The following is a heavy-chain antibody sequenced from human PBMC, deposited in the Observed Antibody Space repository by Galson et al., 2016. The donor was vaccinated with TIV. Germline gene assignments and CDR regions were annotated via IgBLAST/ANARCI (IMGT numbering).Heavy chain of an antibody. J-gene: IGHJ5*02. D-gene: IGHD5-24*01. Sequence: SVKVSCKASGDTFNSYAINWVRQAPGQGLEWVGRALPMFGTSNYAEEFQDRVTITADESMNTAYMELSSLTSDDTAVYYCAISSRRDRYGHTNWFDPWGQGTLVTVSS. CDR3: AISSRRDRYGHTNWFDP. CDR2: ALPMFGTS. V-gene: IGHV1-69*13. CDR1: GDTFNSYA.